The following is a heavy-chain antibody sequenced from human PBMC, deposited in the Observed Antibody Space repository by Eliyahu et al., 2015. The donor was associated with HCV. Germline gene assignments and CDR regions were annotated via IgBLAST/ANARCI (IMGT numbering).Heavy chain of an antibody. Sequence: QLQLQESGPGLVKPSETLSLTCTVSGXSISSGAYFWGWIRQPPGXGLEWIATIHHTGTTXYNPSLRNRLTISVDTSKNQFSLKLHSVTATDTAFYYCARQTTGPGQWSWDYWVQGTLVTVSS. CDR1: GXSISSGAYF. J-gene: IGHJ4*02. V-gene: IGHV4-39*01. CDR2: IHHTGTT. CDR3: ARQTTGPGQWSWDY. D-gene: IGHD2-8*01.